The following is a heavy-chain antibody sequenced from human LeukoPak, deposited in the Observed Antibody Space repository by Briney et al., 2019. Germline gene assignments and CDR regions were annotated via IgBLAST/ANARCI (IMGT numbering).Heavy chain of an antibody. J-gene: IGHJ4*02. CDR3: TRDEGATVATYRFDF. Sequence: PGGSVRLSCEASGFDFRNYYMSWVRQAPGKGLEWLANIKYDGTYTNYKDSVKGRLTLSRDNAKNSVYLQMNSLGAEDTAVYYCTRDEGATVATYRFDFWGRGTLVTVSS. D-gene: IGHD4-23*01. CDR2: IKYDGTYT. CDR1: GFDFRNYY. V-gene: IGHV3-7*01.